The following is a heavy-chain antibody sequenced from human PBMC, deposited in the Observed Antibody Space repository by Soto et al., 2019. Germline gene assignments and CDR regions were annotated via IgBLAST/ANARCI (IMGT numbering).Heavy chain of an antibody. V-gene: IGHV3-48*02. Sequence: GGSLRLSCAAYGLTFSSYSMNWVRQAPGKGLEWVSYISSSSSTIYYADSVKGRFTISRDNAKNSLYLQMNSLRDEDTAVYYFSKSVGLVGGCMDVRGKGTTVTVST. CDR2: ISSSSSTI. CDR3: SKSVGLVGGCMDV. J-gene: IGHJ6*04. CDR1: GLTFSSYS. D-gene: IGHD1-26*01.